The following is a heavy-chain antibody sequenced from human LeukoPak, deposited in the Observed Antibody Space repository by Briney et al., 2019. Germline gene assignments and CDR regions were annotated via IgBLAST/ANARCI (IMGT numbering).Heavy chain of an antibody. V-gene: IGHV3-74*03. CDR3: SRGGYSDYDYGPDY. J-gene: IGHJ4*02. D-gene: IGHD5-12*01. CDR2: INTDGTST. Sequence: AGSLRLSCAASGFTFSSYWIHWVRQAPGKGLVWVSHINTDGTSTTYADSVKGRFTISRDNAKHTMYLQMNSLRAEDTAVYYCSRGGYSDYDYGPDYWGQGTLVTVSS. CDR1: GFTFSSYW.